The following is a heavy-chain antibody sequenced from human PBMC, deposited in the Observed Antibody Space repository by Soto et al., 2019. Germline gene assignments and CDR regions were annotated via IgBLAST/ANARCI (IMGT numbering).Heavy chain of an antibody. CDR3: ARADTAMVGFDY. V-gene: IGHV1-69*13. J-gene: IGHJ4*02. D-gene: IGHD5-18*01. CDR2: IIPIFGTA. CDR1: GGTFSSYA. Sequence: SVKVSCKASGGTFSSYAISWVRQAPGQGLEWMGGIIPIFGTANYAQKFQGRVTITADESTSAAYMELSSLRSEDTAVYYCARADTAMVGFDYWGQGTLVTVSS.